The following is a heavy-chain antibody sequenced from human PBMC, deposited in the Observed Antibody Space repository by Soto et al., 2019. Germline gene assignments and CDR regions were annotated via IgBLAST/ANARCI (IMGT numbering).Heavy chain of an antibody. CDR1: GGSISSSSYY. V-gene: IGHV4-39*01. CDR2: IYYSGST. D-gene: IGHD6-19*01. Sequence: SETLSLTCTVSGGSISSSSYYWGWIRQPPGKGLEWIGSIYYSGSTYYNPSLKSRVTVSVDTSKNQFSLKLSSVTAADTAVYYCARHEGSSGWYASRVKHYYYGMDVRGQGTTVTVS. CDR3: ARHEGSSGWYASRVKHYYYGMDV. J-gene: IGHJ6*02.